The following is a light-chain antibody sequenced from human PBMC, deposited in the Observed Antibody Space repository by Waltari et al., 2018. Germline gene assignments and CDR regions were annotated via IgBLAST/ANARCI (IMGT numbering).Light chain of an antibody. Sequence: ENVLTQSPGTLSLSPGEGATLSCRASQSVSSSYLAWYQQKPGQAPRLLIYGASSRATGIPDRFSGSGSGTDFTLTSSRLEPEDFAVYYCQQYGSSLYTFGQGTKLEI. CDR2: GAS. V-gene: IGKV3-20*01. CDR3: QQYGSSLYT. CDR1: QSVSSSY. J-gene: IGKJ2*01.